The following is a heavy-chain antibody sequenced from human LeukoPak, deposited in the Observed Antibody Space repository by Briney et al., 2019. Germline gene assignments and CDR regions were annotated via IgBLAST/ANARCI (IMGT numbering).Heavy chain of an antibody. J-gene: IGHJ3*02. CDR3: ARVAAADAFDI. Sequence: PSETLSLTCAVYGGSFSGYYWSWIRQPPGKGLERIGEINHSGSTNYNPSLKSRVTISVDTSKNQFSLKLSSVTAADTAVYYCARVAAADAFDIWGQGTMVTVSS. CDR1: GGSFSGYY. CDR2: INHSGST. D-gene: IGHD2-2*01. V-gene: IGHV4-34*01.